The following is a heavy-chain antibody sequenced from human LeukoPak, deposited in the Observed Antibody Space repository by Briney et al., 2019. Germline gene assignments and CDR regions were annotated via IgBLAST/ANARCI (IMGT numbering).Heavy chain of an antibody. CDR1: GGSISSYY. Sequence: PSETLSLTCTGSGGSISSYYWSWIRQPAGKGLEWIGRINTSGSTNYNPSLKSRVTLSVDTSKKQFSLTLSAVTAADTAVYYCARDRPGYCSGGSCYEGYYFDYWGQGTLVTVSS. J-gene: IGHJ4*02. CDR2: INTSGST. D-gene: IGHD2-15*01. CDR3: ARDRPGYCSGGSCYEGYYFDY. V-gene: IGHV4-4*07.